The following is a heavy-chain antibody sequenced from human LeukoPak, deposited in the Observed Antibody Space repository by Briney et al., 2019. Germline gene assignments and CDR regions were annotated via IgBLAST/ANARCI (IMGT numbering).Heavy chain of an antibody. CDR2: IYSGGST. J-gene: IGHJ5*02. V-gene: IGHV3-53*01. CDR1: GFTVSSNY. D-gene: IGHD4-23*01. Sequence: AGGSLRLSCAASGFTVSSNYMSWVRQAPGKGLEWVSVIYSGGSTYYADSVKGRFTISRDNSKNTLYLQMNSLRAEDTAVYYCARDNSVEDTAWWFDPWGQGTLVTVSS. CDR3: ARDNSVEDTAWWFDP.